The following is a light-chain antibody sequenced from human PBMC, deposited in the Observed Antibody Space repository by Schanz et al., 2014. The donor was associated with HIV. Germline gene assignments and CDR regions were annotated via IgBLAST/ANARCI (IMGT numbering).Light chain of an antibody. CDR1: TSNIGRYT. V-gene: IGLV1-44*01. CDR3: ATWDDSLKALL. J-gene: IGLJ3*02. CDR2: SNS. Sequence: QSVLTQPPSVSGTPGQRVTISCSGSTSNIGRYTVNWYQHLPGTAPKFLIYSNSQRPSGVPDRVSGSQSGTSASLAISGLQSEDEAEYYCATWDDSLKALLFGGGTKLTVL.